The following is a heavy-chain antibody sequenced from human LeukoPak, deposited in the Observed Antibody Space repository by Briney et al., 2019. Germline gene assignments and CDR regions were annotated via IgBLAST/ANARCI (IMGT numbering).Heavy chain of an antibody. CDR3: ARIFANWGYNWYFDL. V-gene: IGHV3-7*01. D-gene: IGHD7-27*01. CDR2: INQHGSET. CDR1: GFTFSSYW. J-gene: IGHJ2*01. Sequence: GGSLRLSCAASGFTFSSYWMSWVRQAPGKGLEWVANINQHGSETYYVDSVKDRFTISRDTAKNSLYLQMNSLRVEDTAVYYCARIFANWGYNWYFDLWGRGTLVTVSS.